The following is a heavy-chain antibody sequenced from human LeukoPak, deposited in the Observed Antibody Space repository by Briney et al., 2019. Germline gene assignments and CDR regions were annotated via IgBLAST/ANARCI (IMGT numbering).Heavy chain of an antibody. CDR3: ARARTSHRSVIFDY. D-gene: IGHD2-2*01. CDR1: GGSISGYY. V-gene: IGHV4-59*01. CDR2: IYYSGST. Sequence: SETLSLTCTVSGGSISGYYWSWIRQPPGGGLDWIGYIYYSGSTKYNPSLKSRVTISVDTSKNQFSLKLSSVTAADTAVYYCARARTSHRSVIFDYWGQGTLVTVSS. J-gene: IGHJ4*02.